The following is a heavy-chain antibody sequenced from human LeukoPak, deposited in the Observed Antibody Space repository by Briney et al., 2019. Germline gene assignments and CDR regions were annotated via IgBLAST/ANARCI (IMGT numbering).Heavy chain of an antibody. CDR2: IYSGGST. Sequence: GGSLGLSCAASGFTVSSYYMSWVRQAPGKGLEWVSVIYSGGSTYYADSVKGRFTISRHNSKNTLYLQMNSLRTEDTAVYYCARDRYSSSSFWFDPWGQGTLVTVSS. J-gene: IGHJ5*02. CDR1: GFTVSSYY. V-gene: IGHV3-53*04. D-gene: IGHD6-6*01. CDR3: ARDRYSSSSFWFDP.